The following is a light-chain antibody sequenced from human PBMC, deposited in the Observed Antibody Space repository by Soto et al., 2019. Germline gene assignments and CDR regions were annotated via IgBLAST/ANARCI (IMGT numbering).Light chain of an antibody. Sequence: MTQSPLSLPVTPGEPASISCRSSQSLLHSNGNNYLECYQQQPRRPPHLLIYLGSNRASGVPDRSSSGGADTYFTPEISRVAADDVVVYYYMQPLGNFLTFGQGTRVDIK. CDR3: MQPLGNFLT. V-gene: IGKV2-28*01. CDR1: QSLLHSNGNNY. J-gene: IGKJ1*01. CDR2: LGS.